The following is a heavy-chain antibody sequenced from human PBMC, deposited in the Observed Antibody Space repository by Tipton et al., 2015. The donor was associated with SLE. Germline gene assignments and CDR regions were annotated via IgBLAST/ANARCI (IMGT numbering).Heavy chain of an antibody. CDR2: ISYDENNK. D-gene: IGHD3-9*01. CDR1: GFTFSNYV. CDR3: AKGEGGGGPRYFDWLDY. J-gene: IGHJ4*02. V-gene: IGHV3-30*18. Sequence: SLRLSCAASGFTFSNYVMHWVRQAPGKGLEWVAVISYDENNKYYVDSVKGRFSISRDNSKNTLYLQMNSLRAEDTAVYYCAKGEGGGGPRYFDWLDYWGQGTLVTVSS.